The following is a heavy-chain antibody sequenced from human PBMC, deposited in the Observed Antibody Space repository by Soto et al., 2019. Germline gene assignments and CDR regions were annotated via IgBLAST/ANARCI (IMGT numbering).Heavy chain of an antibody. CDR2: IHPSGQPI. CDR3: ARRASR. CDR1: GFTFSSSG. V-gene: IGHV3-48*03. Sequence: GGSLRLSCAVSGFTFSSSGMYWVRQAPGKGLEWISYIHPSGQPIFYADSVKGRFTISRDNADNSLFLQMNSLRAEDTAVYYCARRASRWGQGTMVTVSS. D-gene: IGHD1-26*01. J-gene: IGHJ3*01.